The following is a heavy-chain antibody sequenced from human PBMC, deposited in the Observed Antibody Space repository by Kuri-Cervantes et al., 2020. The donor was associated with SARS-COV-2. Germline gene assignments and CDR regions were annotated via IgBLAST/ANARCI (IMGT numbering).Heavy chain of an antibody. CDR2: IRSKANSYAT. J-gene: IGHJ6*03. V-gene: IGHV3-73*01. D-gene: IGHD6-13*01. CDR1: GFTFSGSA. CDR3: TRQGYSSSWYPYYYYMDV. Sequence: GGSLRLSCAASGFTFSGSAMHWVRQASGKGLEWVGRIRSKANSYATAYAASVKGRFTISRDDSKNTAYLQMNSPKTEDTAVYYCTRQGYSSSWYPYYYYMDVWGKGTTVTVSS.